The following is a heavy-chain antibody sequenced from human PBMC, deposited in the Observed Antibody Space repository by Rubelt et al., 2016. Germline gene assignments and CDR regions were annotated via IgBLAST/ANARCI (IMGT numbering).Heavy chain of an antibody. Sequence: QVQLVQSGAGVKKPGASMKVSCKASGYNFTTYGIHWVRQAPGQGLAWMGWISAYNGNTNYAQKLQGRVTMPTDTSTSTAYLARRRLRADETAVNYCARASGGDSSGYRVDYWGQGTLVTVSS. J-gene: IGHJ4*02. CDR3: ARASGGDSSGYRVDY. CDR1: GYNFTTYG. V-gene: IGHV1-18*01. D-gene: IGHD3-22*01. CDR2: ISAYNGNT.